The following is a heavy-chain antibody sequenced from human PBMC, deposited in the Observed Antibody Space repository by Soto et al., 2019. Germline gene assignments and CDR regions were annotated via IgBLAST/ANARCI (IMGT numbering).Heavy chain of an antibody. Sequence: QVQLVQSGAEVKKPGSSVKVSCKASGGTFSSYAISWVRQAPGQGLEWMGGIIPIFGTANYAQKFQGRVXIXAXXSTSTAYMELSSLRSEDTAVYYCARDVTHYYDRGYWGQGTLVTVSS. D-gene: IGHD3-22*01. CDR2: IIPIFGTA. V-gene: IGHV1-69*12. J-gene: IGHJ4*02. CDR3: ARDVTHYYDRGY. CDR1: GGTFSSYA.